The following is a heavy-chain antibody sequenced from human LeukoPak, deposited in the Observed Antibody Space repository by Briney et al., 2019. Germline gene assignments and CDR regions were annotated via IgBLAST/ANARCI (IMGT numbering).Heavy chain of an antibody. CDR3: ARVYSDYDWFDP. Sequence: ASVKVSCKASGYTFTGYYMHWVRQAPGQGLEWMGWINPNSGGTNYAQKFQGRVTMTRDTSISTAYMELSRLRSDDTAVYYCARVYSDYDWFDPWGQGTLVTVSS. J-gene: IGHJ5*02. D-gene: IGHD4-11*01. CDR1: GYTFTGYY. V-gene: IGHV1-2*02. CDR2: INPNSGGT.